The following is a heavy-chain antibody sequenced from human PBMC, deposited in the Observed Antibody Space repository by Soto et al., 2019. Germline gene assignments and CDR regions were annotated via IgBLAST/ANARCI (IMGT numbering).Heavy chain of an antibody. J-gene: IGHJ4*02. D-gene: IGHD5-12*01. CDR3: ASDTTYSGYEHLLDY. Sequence: GGSLRLSCAASGFTFSSYSMNWVRQAPGKGLEWVSSISSSSSYIYYADSVKGRFTISRDNAKNSRYLQMNSLRAEDTAVYYCASDTTYSGYEHLLDYWGQGTLVTVSS. V-gene: IGHV3-21*01. CDR2: ISSSSSYI. CDR1: GFTFSSYS.